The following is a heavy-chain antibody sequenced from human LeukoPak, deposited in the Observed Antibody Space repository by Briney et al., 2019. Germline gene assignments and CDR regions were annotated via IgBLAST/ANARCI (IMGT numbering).Heavy chain of an antibody. CDR1: GGTFTSYA. CDR2: IIPIFGTA. Sequence: SVKVSCKASGGTFTSYAISWVRQAPGQGLEWMGGIIPIFGTANYAQKFQGRVTITADESTSTAYMELSSLRSEDTAVYCCARRLLQLWAQFDYWGQGALVTVSS. J-gene: IGHJ4*02. D-gene: IGHD5-18*01. V-gene: IGHV1-69*13. CDR3: ARRLLQLWAQFDY.